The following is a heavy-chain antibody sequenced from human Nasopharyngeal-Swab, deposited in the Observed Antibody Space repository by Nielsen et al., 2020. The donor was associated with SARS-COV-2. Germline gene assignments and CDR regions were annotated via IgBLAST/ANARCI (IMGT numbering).Heavy chain of an antibody. J-gene: IGHJ3*02. CDR3: ARAGDYVWGSYRYGRGPHDAFDI. Sequence: PGKGLEWIGEIYHSGSTNYNPSLKSRVTISVDKSKNQFSLKLSSVTAADTAVYYCARAGDYVWGSYRYGRGPHDAFDIWGQGTMVTVSS. V-gene: IGHV4-4*02. CDR2: IYHSGST. D-gene: IGHD3-16*02.